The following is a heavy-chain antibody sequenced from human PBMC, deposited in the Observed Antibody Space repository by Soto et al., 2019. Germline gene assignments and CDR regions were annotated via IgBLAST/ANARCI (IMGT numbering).Heavy chain of an antibody. J-gene: IGHJ4*02. CDR3: ARYSMVRGVPFDY. D-gene: IGHD3-10*01. Sequence: GASVKVSCKASGYTFTGYYMHWVRQAPGQGLEWMGWINPNSGGTNYAQKFQGRVTMTRDTSISTAYMELSRLRSDDTAVYYCARYSMVRGVPFDYWGQGTLVTVSS. CDR1: GYTFTGYY. CDR2: INPNSGGT. V-gene: IGHV1-2*02.